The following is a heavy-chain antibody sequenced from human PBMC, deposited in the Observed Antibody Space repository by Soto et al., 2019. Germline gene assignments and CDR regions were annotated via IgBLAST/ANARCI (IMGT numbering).Heavy chain of an antibody. Sequence: QVQLQESGPGLVKPSRTLSLTCAVSSGSISSSNWWSWVRQPPGKGLEWIGEIYHSGSTNYNPSLKSRVTISVDKSKNQCSLKLSSVTAADTAVYYCARVVVVADPYFDYWGQGTLVTVSS. J-gene: IGHJ4*02. CDR3: ARVVVVADPYFDY. D-gene: IGHD2-15*01. V-gene: IGHV4-4*02. CDR1: SGSISSSNW. CDR2: IYHSGST.